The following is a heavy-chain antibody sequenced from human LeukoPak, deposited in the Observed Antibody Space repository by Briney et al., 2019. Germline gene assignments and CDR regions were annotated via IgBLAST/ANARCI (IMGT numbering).Heavy chain of an antibody. CDR1: GYTFTDSY. Sequence: ASVKVSCKTSGYTFTDSYIHWVRQAPGQGLEWMGRINPNSGDPNYPQKFQGRVTMTRDTSISTAYMEMSSRTSDDTAVYYCARSARHCNNGVCFTDYYIDLWGKGTTVIVSS. D-gene: IGHD2-8*01. V-gene: IGHV1-2*06. J-gene: IGHJ6*03. CDR3: ARSARHCNNGVCFTDYYIDL. CDR2: INPNSGDP.